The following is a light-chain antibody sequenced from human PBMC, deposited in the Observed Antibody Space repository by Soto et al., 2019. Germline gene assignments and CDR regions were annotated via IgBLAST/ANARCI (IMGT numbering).Light chain of an antibody. CDR2: EGS. V-gene: IGLV2-23*01. J-gene: IGLJ2*01. CDR1: SSDVGSYNL. CDR3: CSYAGSSTDVV. Sequence: QSALTQPASVSGSPGQSITISCTGTSSDVGSYNLVSWYQQHPGKAPKLMIYEGSKRPSGVSNRFSGSKSGNTASLTTSGLQAEDEADYYCCSYAGSSTDVVFGGGTQLTVL.